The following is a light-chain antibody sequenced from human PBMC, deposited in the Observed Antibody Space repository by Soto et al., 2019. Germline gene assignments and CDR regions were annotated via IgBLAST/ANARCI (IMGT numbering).Light chain of an antibody. CDR3: QQYGTSPVT. CDR1: QIITNAH. J-gene: IGKJ5*01. V-gene: IGKV3-20*01. CDR2: GTS. Sequence: VLTQSPDTLSLSPGDRASLSCRASQIITNAHLAWYQQKPGQPPRLLIYGTSRWAAGIPDRFSGSGSGTDFTLTITRLEFEDFAIYYCQQYGTSPVTFGQGTRLDIK.